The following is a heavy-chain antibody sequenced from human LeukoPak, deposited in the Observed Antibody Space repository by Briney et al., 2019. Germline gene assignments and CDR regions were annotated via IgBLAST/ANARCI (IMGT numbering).Heavy chain of an antibody. J-gene: IGHJ6*03. V-gene: IGHV1-46*01. D-gene: IGHD3-9*01. CDR3: AKDNYDILTGYYMREIYYYMDV. CDR1: GYTFTSYY. CDR2: INPSGGST. Sequence: ASVKVSCKASGYTFTSYYMHWVRQAPGQGLEWMGIINPSGGSTSYAQKFQGRVTMTRDTSTSTVYMELSSLRSEDTAVYYCAKDNYDILTGYYMREIYYYMDVWGKGTTVTVSS.